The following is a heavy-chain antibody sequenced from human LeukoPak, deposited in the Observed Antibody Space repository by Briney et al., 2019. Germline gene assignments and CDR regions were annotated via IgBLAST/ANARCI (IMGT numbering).Heavy chain of an antibody. CDR2: INHSGNT. CDR1: GGSFSGYY. J-gene: IGHJ4*02. Sequence: PSETLSLTCAVYGGSFSGYYWSWIRQPPGKGLEWIGEINHSGNTNYNPSIKSRVTISVDTSKNQFSLQLSSVTAADTAVYYCARGLGYCSSTSCSFDYWGQGTLVTVSS. D-gene: IGHD2-2*01. CDR3: ARGLGYCSSTSCSFDY. V-gene: IGHV4-34*01.